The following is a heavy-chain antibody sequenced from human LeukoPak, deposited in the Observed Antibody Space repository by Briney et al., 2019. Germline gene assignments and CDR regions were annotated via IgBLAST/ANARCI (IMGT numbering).Heavy chain of an antibody. Sequence: PGGSLRLSCAASGFTFSSYAMHWVRQAPGKGLEWVAVISYDGSNKYYADSVKGRFTISRDSSKNTLYLQMNSLRAEDTAVYYCAREGAMVRGAYFDYWGQGTLVTVSS. D-gene: IGHD3-10*01. CDR1: GFTFSSYA. V-gene: IGHV3-30-3*01. CDR3: AREGAMVRGAYFDY. J-gene: IGHJ4*02. CDR2: ISYDGSNK.